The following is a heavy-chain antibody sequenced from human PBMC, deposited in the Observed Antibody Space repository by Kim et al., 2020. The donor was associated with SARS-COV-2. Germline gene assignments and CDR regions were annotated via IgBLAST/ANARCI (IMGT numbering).Heavy chain of an antibody. J-gene: IGHJ6*02. CDR1: GFTFSSYG. V-gene: IGHV3-30*03. Sequence: GGSLRLSCAASGFTFSSYGMHWVRQAPGKGLEWVAVISYDGSNKYYADSVKGRFTISRDNSKNTLYLQMNSLRAEDTAVYYCLLGSMDVWGQGTTVTVSS. CDR2: ISYDGSNK. CDR3: LLGSMDV. D-gene: IGHD1-26*01.